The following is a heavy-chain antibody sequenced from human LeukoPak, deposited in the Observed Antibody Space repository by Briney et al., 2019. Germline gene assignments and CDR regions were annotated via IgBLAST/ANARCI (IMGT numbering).Heavy chain of an antibody. V-gene: IGHV4-38-2*02. J-gene: IGHJ4*02. D-gene: IGHD3-3*01. CDR2: IYHSGST. CDR3: ARVGWSAHFDY. Sequence: SETLSLTCTASGYSISSGYYWGWIRQPPGKGLEWIGSIYHSGSTYYNPSLKSRVTISVDTSKNQFSLKLSSVTAADTAVYYCARVGWSAHFDYWGQGTLVTVSS. CDR1: GYSISSGYY.